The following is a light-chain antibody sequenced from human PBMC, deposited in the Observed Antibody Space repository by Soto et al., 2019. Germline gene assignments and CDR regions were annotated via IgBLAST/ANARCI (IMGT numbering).Light chain of an antibody. V-gene: IGKV1-33*01. CDR2: DAS. Sequence: IQITKTQSSLSASVGYRVTITCQASQDISNYLNWYQQKPGKAPKLLIYDASNLETGVPSRFSGSGSGTDFTFTISSLQPEDIGKYYCHQYDKMASTFVSRSMVDIK. CDR1: QDISNY. CDR3: HQYDKMAST. J-gene: IGKJ3*01.